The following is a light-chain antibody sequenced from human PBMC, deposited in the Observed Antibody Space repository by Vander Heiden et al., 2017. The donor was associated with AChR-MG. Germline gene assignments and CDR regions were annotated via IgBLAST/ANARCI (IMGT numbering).Light chain of an antibody. CDR1: SSDVGGYNY. CDR3: SSYTSSSTLGV. CDR2: DVS. Sequence: QSALTQPASVSGSPGQSITLSCTGTSSDVGGYNYVSWYQQHPGKAPKLMIYDVSNRPSGVANRFSGSKSGNTASLTISGLQAEDEAGYYCSSYTSSSTLGVFGGGTKLTVL. J-gene: IGLJ3*02. V-gene: IGLV2-14*03.